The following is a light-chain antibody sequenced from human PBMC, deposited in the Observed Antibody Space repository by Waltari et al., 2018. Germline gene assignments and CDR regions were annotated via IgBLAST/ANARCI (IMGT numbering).Light chain of an antibody. CDR3: QQYSATPPT. Sequence: DIVMTQSPDSLAVSLGERATINCKSSQSVISSFNNKNYLTWFQQKAGEPPKLLIYWASTRGSGVADRFSGSGSGTDFTLTISGLQAEDVAVYYCQQYSATPPTFGQGTKVEIK. J-gene: IGKJ1*01. CDR1: QSVISSFNNKNY. CDR2: WAS. V-gene: IGKV4-1*01.